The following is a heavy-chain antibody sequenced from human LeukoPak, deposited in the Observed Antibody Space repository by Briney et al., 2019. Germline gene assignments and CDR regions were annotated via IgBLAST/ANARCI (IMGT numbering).Heavy chain of an antibody. V-gene: IGHV3-23*01. CDR2: ISGSGDGA. J-gene: IGHJ4*02. CDR3: AKGYIQLWWFDY. Sequence: PGGSLRLSCVASGFTFSTYAMSWVRQAPGKGLEWVSLISGSGDGAHYADSVTGRFTISRDNSKNTVYLQMTNLRAEDTAVYYCAKGYIQLWWFDYWGQGTLVTVSS. D-gene: IGHD2-21*01. CDR1: GFTFSTYA.